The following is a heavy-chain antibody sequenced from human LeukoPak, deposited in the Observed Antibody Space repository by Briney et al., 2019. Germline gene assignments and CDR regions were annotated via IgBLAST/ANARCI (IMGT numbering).Heavy chain of an antibody. Sequence: GGSLRLSCAVSGIPFKKYGMHWVRQAPGKGLEWVATIWHDGSHTMYADSAKGRFTISRDDSKNMLYLQMNSLRAEDTAEYYCVTHYKWDLLVHAFDFWGQGTRVTVSS. V-gene: IGHV3-33*01. J-gene: IGHJ3*01. CDR3: VTHYKWDLLVHAFDF. CDR2: IWHDGSHT. D-gene: IGHD1-26*01. CDR1: GIPFKKYG.